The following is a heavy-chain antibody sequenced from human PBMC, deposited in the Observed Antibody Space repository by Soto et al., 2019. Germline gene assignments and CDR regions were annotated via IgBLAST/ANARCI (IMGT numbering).Heavy chain of an antibody. CDR3: ARAGKYFYGSGSPSCDGMDV. Sequence: QVQLVQSGAEVKKPGASVKVSCKASGYTFTSYGVSWVRQAPGQGLEWMGWISGYNGNTNYAQKLQGRVTMTTGTSTSTAYMELRSLRSVDTAVYYCARAGKYFYGSGSPSCDGMDVWGQGITVTVSS. CDR1: GYTFTSYG. CDR2: ISGYNGNT. V-gene: IGHV1-18*04. D-gene: IGHD3-10*01. J-gene: IGHJ6*02.